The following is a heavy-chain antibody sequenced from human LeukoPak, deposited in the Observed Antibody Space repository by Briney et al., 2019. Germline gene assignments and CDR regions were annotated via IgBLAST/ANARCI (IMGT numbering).Heavy chain of an antibody. CDR1: GGSISSYY. CDR3: ARPAGWNAYDAFDI. J-gene: IGHJ3*02. Sequence: ASETLSLTCTVSGGSISSYYWSWIRQPPGKGLEWIGYIYYSGSTNYNPSLKSRVTTSVDTSKNQFSLKLSSVTAADTAVYYCARPAGWNAYDAFDIWGQGTMVTVSS. V-gene: IGHV4-59*01. D-gene: IGHD1-1*01. CDR2: IYYSGST.